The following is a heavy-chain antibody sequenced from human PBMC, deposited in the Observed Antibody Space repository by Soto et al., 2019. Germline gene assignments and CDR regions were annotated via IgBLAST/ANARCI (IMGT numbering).Heavy chain of an antibody. D-gene: IGHD4-17*01. CDR1: GFTFSSYS. Sequence: EVQLVESGGGLVKPGGSLRLSCTASGFTFSSYSMNWVRQAPGKGLEWVSSISSSSSYIYYADSVKGRFTISRDNAKNSLYLQMNSLRAEDTAVYYCARGGGYGTHDAFDIWGQGTMVTVSS. J-gene: IGHJ3*02. V-gene: IGHV3-21*01. CDR2: ISSSSSYI. CDR3: ARGGGYGTHDAFDI.